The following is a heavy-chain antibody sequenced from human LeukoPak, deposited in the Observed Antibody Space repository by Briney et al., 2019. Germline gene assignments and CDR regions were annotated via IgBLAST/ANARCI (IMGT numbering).Heavy chain of an antibody. D-gene: IGHD5-12*01. CDR2: ISYDGSNK. CDR1: GFTFSSYW. Sequence: GGSLRLSCAASGFTFSSYWMSWVRQAPGKGLEWVAVISYDGSNKYSADSVKGRFTISRDNSMNTLYLQMNSLRAEDTAVYYCAKDPRYSAYGFDYWGQGTLVTVSS. CDR3: AKDPRYSAYGFDY. J-gene: IGHJ4*02. V-gene: IGHV3-30*18.